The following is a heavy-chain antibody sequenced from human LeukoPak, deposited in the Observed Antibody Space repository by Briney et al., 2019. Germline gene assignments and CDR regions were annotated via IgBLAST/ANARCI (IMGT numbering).Heavy chain of an antibody. CDR3: ARDGGDYGGNRDNWFDP. D-gene: IGHD4-23*01. CDR2: IFYTGSS. Sequence: SETLSLTCTVSGGSISGSNYYWGWIRQPPGKGLEWIGSIFYTGSSYYNPSLKSRVTLSVDTSKDQFSLKLSSVTAADTAVYYCARDGGDYGGNRDNWFDPWGQGTLVTVSS. CDR1: GGSISGSNYY. V-gene: IGHV4-39*07. J-gene: IGHJ5*02.